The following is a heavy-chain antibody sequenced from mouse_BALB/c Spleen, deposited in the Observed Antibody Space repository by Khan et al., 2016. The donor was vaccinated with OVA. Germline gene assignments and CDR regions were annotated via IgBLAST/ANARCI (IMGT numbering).Heavy chain of an antibody. V-gene: IGHV2-6-4*01. J-gene: IGHJ4*01. D-gene: IGHD2-14*01. CDR2: IWGGGGT. Sequence: VQLQESGPGLVAPSQSLSITCTVSGFSLSRYNIHWVRQPPGKGLEWLGMIWGGGGTDYNSTLKSRLSISKDNYKSQVFLKMNSLQTDDSAMYSCARAYYRYDGYYALDYWGQGTSVTVSS. CDR1: GFSLSRYN. CDR3: ARAYYRYDGYYALDY.